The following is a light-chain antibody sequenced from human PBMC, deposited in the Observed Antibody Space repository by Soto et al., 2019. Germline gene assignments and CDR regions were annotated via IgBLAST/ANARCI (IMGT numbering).Light chain of an antibody. Sequence: EIVLTQSPGTLSLSPGEKATLSCRASQSDSSSYLAWYQQKPGQPPRLLIYGTSSRATAIPDRFSGSGSGTDFTLTISRLEPEDFAVYYCQQYGSSSWTFGQGTKVDIK. CDR2: GTS. CDR3: QQYGSSSWT. J-gene: IGKJ1*01. V-gene: IGKV3-20*01. CDR1: QSDSSSY.